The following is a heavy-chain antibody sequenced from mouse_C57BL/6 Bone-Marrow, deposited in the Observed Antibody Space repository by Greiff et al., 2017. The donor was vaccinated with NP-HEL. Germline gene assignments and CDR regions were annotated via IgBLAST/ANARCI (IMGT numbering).Heavy chain of an antibody. CDR3: ARSSSYYYGRGIDY. J-gene: IGHJ2*01. CDR2: IHPNSGST. CDR1: GYTFTSYW. D-gene: IGHD1-1*01. Sequence: QVQLQQPGAELVKPGASVKLSCKASGYTFTSYWMHWVKQRPGQGLEWIGMIHPNSGSTNYNEKFKSKATLTVDKSSSTAYMQLSSLTSEDSAVYYCARSSSYYYGRGIDYWRQGTTLTVSS. V-gene: IGHV1-64*01.